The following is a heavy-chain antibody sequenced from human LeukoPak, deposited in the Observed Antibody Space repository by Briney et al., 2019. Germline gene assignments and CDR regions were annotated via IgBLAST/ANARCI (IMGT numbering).Heavy chain of an antibody. D-gene: IGHD6-13*01. CDR2: INAGNGNT. CDR1: GYTFTSYA. J-gene: IGHJ4*02. Sequence: ASVKVSCKASGYTFTSYAMHWVRQAPGQRLEWMGWINAGNGNTKYSQKFQGRVTITRDTSASTAYMELSSLRSEDTAVYYCARAGAAAGTPHFDYWGQGTLVTVSS. CDR3: ARAGAAAGTPHFDY. V-gene: IGHV1-3*01.